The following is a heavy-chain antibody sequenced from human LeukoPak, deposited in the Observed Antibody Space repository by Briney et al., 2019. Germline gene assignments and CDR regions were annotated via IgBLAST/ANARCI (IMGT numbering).Heavy chain of an antibody. CDR2: IYYSGTT. D-gene: IGHD2-2*01. Sequence: SETLSLTCTVSGYSISSGYYWGWIRPPPGKGLEWIGSIYYSGTTYYNPSLKSRVTISLDTSKNLFSLKLTSVTAADTAVYYCARGPNEYQLLWGYWFDPWGQGTLVTVSS. J-gene: IGHJ5*02. CDR3: ARGPNEYQLLWGYWFDP. CDR1: GYSISSGYY. V-gene: IGHV4-38-2*02.